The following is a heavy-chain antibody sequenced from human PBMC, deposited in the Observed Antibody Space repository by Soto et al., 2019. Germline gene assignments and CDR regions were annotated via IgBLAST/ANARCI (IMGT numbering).Heavy chain of an antibody. D-gene: IGHD3-3*01. CDR2: IYPGDSDT. CDR1: GYSFTSYW. J-gene: IGHJ3*02. V-gene: IGHV5-51*01. CDR3: ERPHNFWSRHDDAFDI. Sequence: GESLKISWRGSGYSFTSYWIGWGRQMPGKGLEWMGIIYPGDSDTRYSPSFQGQVTISADKSISTAYLQWSSLKASDTAMYYCERPHNFWSRHDDAFDIRGQGTMVTVS.